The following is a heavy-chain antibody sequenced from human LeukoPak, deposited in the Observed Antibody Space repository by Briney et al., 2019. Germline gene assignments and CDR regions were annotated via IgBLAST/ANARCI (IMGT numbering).Heavy chain of an antibody. D-gene: IGHD2-2*02. Sequence: GATVKISCKVSGYTFTDYYMHWVQQAPGKGLEWMGLVDPEDGETIYAEKFQGRVTITADTSTDTAYMELSSLRSEDTAVYYCATGGIVVVPAAIPGGSWFDPWGQGTLVTVPS. CDR3: ATGGIVVVPAAIPGGSWFDP. CDR2: VDPEDGET. J-gene: IGHJ5*02. CDR1: GYTFTDYY. V-gene: IGHV1-69-2*01.